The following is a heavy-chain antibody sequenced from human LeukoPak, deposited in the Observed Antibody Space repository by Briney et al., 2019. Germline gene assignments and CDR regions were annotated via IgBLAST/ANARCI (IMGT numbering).Heavy chain of an antibody. CDR3: ARDRKPGGSSGWNWFDP. Sequence: GASVKVSCKASGYTFTSYAMNWVRQAPGQRLEWMGWVNAGNGNTKYSQKFQGRVTITRDTSASTAYMELSSLRSEDTAVYYCARDRKPGGSSGWNWFDPWGQGTLVTVSS. V-gene: IGHV1-3*01. CDR2: VNAGNGNT. CDR1: GYTFTSYA. D-gene: IGHD6-19*01. J-gene: IGHJ5*02.